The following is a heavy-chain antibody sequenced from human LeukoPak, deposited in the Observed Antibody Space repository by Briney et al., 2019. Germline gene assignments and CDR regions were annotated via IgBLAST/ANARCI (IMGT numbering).Heavy chain of an antibody. CDR1: GFSLSTGGVG. D-gene: IGHD1-14*01. V-gene: IGHV2-5*01. CDR3: AHRAGPFDY. J-gene: IGHJ4*02. Sequence: NESGPTLVKPTQTLTLTSTFSGFSLSTGGVGVGWIRQPSGKALEWLALIYWNDDKRYSPSLKSRLTITKDTSKNQVLLTMTNMDPVDTATYYCAHRAGPFDYWGQGTLLTVSS. CDR2: IYWNDDK.